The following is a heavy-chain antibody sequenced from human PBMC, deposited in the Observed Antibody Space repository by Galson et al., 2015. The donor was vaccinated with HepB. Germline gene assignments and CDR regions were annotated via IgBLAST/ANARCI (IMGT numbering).Heavy chain of an antibody. CDR2: IWYDGSNK. D-gene: IGHD6-13*01. J-gene: IGHJ6*02. CDR3: ARGHNSSSWYLFCGMDV. Sequence: SLRLSCAASGFTFSSYGMHWVRQAPGKGLEWVAVIWYDGSNKYYADSVKGRFTISRDNSKNTLYLQMNSLRAEDTAVYYCARGHNSSSWYLFCGMDVWGQGTTVTVSS. CDR1: GFTFSSYG. V-gene: IGHV3-33*01.